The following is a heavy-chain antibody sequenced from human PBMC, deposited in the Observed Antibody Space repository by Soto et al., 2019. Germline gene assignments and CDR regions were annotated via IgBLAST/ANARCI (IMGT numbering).Heavy chain of an antibody. CDR1: GGSISSSNW. J-gene: IGHJ6*04. CDR3: AILLRSTYGMDV. D-gene: IGHD3-3*01. V-gene: IGHV4-4*02. Sequence: QVQLQEWGPGLVKPSGTLSLTCAVSGGSISSSNWWTWVRQPPGKGLEWIGEIYHSGSTNYNPSLKSRVTLSVAKAKNQFSQKVTSVTAADTAVYYCAILLRSTYGMDVWGEETTVTVSP. CDR2: IYHSGST.